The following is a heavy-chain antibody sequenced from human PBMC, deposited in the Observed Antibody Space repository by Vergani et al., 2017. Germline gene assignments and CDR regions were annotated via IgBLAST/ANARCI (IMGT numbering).Heavy chain of an antibody. CDR3: ARDRAQLPQRSWFDP. Sequence: QVQLVQSGAEVKKPGSSVKVSCKASGGTFSSYAISWVRQAPGQGLEWMGGIIPIFGTANYSQKFQGRVTITADESTSTDYMELSSRRSEDTAVYYCARDRAQLPQRSWFDPWGQGTLVTVSS. J-gene: IGHJ5*02. D-gene: IGHD2-2*01. V-gene: IGHV1-69*12. CDR1: GGTFSSYA. CDR2: IIPIFGTA.